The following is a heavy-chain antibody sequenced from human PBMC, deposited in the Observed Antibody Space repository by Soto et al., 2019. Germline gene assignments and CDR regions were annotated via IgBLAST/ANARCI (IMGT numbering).Heavy chain of an antibody. D-gene: IGHD3-10*01. CDR1: GGSISDYY. V-gene: IGHV4-59*01. Sequence: SETLSLTCTVSGGSISDYYWSWIRQPPGKGLEWIGYMYYSGSTNYNPSLKSRVTISVDTSKNQFSLKLSSVTAADTAVYYCARLHYGSGSYPYFDYWGQGTLVTVSS. CDR3: ARLHYGSGSYPYFDY. J-gene: IGHJ4*02. CDR2: MYYSGST.